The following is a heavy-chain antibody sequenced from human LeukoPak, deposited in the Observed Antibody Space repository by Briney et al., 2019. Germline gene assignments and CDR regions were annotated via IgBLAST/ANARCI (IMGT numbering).Heavy chain of an antibody. Sequence: AETLSLTCAVYGGSFSGYYWSWIRQPPGKGLEWIGEINQSGSTNYNPSLKSRVTISVDTSKNQFSLKLSSVTAADTAVYYCARGRRGSCWYSVRGPFDYWGQGTLVTVSS. CDR2: INQSGST. J-gene: IGHJ4*02. CDR1: GGSFSGYY. V-gene: IGHV4-34*01. CDR3: ARGRRGSCWYSVRGPFDY. D-gene: IGHD6-19*01.